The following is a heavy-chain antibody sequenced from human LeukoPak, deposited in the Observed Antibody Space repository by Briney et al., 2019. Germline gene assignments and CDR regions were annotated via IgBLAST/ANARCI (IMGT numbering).Heavy chain of an antibody. V-gene: IGHV3-48*02. J-gene: IGHJ3*02. CDR1: GFTFSSYS. D-gene: IGHD1-26*01. Sequence: PGGSLRLSCAASGFTFSSYSMTWVRQAPGKGLEWVSYISSSSSTIYYADSVKGRFTISRDNAKNSLYLQMNSLRDEDTAVYYCARDRYSGSYLASDAFDIWGQGTMVTVPS. CDR3: ARDRYSGSYLASDAFDI. CDR2: ISSSSSTI.